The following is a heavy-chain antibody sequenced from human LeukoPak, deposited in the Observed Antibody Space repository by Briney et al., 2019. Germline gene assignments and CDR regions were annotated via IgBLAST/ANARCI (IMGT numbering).Heavy chain of an antibody. D-gene: IGHD3-16*01. CDR3: ARDHLYYEISGPRFDY. CDR2: VSSSGSTI. J-gene: IGHJ4*02. Sequence: PGGSLRLSCAASGFTFSSYGMNWVRQAPGKGLEWVSYVSSSGSTIYYTDSVKGRFTILRDNAKNSLYLQMNSLRAEDTAVYYCARDHLYYEISGPRFDYWGQGTRVTVSS. V-gene: IGHV3-48*03. CDR1: GFTFSSYG.